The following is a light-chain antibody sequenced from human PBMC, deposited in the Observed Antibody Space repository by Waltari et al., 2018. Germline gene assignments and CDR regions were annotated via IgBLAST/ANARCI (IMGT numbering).Light chain of an antibody. CDR3: QQSYSTWT. CDR2: VAS. V-gene: IGKV1-39*01. J-gene: IGKJ1*01. Sequence: DIQMTQSPSSLSASVGDRVIITCRASQSINTNLIWYQQKPGKAPKLLIYVASSLQSGVPSRFSGTGSETDFTLTINSLQPEDFATYYCQQSYSTWTFGQGTKVEIK. CDR1: QSINTN.